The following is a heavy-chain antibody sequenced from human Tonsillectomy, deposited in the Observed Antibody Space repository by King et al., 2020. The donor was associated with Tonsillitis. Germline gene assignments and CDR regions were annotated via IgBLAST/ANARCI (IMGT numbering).Heavy chain of an antibody. CDR3: ARTRSYSEHDY. CDR2: IYYSGNT. V-gene: IGHV4-39*01. D-gene: IGHD4-11*01. CDR1: GGSMNSSSYY. Sequence: QLQESGPGLVKPSETLSLTCTVSGGSMNSSSYYWGWIRQPPGKGLEWIGSIYYSGNTYYNPSLKSRVTISGDTSKNQFSLKLSSVTAADTAVYYCARTRSYSEHDYWGQGTLVTVSS. J-gene: IGHJ4*02.